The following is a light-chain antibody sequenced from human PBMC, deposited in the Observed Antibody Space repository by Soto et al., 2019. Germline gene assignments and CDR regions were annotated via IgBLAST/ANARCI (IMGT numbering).Light chain of an antibody. CDR1: SSNIGNNY. Sequence: QSALTQPPSVSAAPGQKVTISCSGSSSNIGNNYVSWYQQLPGTAPKLLIYDNNKRPSGIPDRFSGSKSGTSATLGTTGLQTGDEADYYCGTWDSSLSAFVFGTGTKV. V-gene: IGLV1-51*01. CDR2: DNN. CDR3: GTWDSSLSAFV. J-gene: IGLJ1*01.